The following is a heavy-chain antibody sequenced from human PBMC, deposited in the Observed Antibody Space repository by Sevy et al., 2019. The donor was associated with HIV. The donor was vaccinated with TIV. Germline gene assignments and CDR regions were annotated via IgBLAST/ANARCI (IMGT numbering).Heavy chain of an antibody. CDR3: AVGVAVAPSWFDP. V-gene: IGHV3-9*01. CDR2: ISWNSGSI. CDR1: GFTFDDYA. Sequence: GGSLRLSCAASGFTFDDYAMHWVRQAPGKDLEWVSGISWNSGSIGYADSVKGRFTISRDNAKNSLYLQMNSLRAEDTALYYCAVGVAVAPSWFDPWGQGTLVTVSS. J-gene: IGHJ5*02. D-gene: IGHD6-19*01.